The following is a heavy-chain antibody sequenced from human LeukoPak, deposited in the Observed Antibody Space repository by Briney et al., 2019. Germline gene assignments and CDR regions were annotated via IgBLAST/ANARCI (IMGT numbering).Heavy chain of an antibody. J-gene: IGHJ3*02. V-gene: IGHV4-59*12. Sequence: SETLSLTCTVSGGSISTYYWSWIRQPPGKGLEWIGSMYYSGSTNYKPSLKSRVTISVDTSKNQFSLKLSSVTAADTAVYYCARRDAFDIWGQGTMVTVSS. CDR1: GGSISTYY. CDR2: MYYSGST. CDR3: ARRDAFDI.